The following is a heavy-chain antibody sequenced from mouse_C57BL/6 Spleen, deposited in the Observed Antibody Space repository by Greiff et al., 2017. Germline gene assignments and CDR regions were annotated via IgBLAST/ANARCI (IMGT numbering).Heavy chain of an antibody. V-gene: IGHV1-22*01. CDR2: INPNNGGT. J-gene: IGHJ4*01. Sequence: EVQLQQSGPELVKPGASVKMSCKASGYTFTDYNMHWVKQSHGKSLEWIGYINPNNGGTSYNQKFQGKATLTVNKSSSTAYIELRSLTSEDSAVYYFARGPLWSPYAMDYWGQGTSVTVSS. CDR3: ARGPLWSPYAMDY. D-gene: IGHD1-1*02. CDR1: GYTFTDYN.